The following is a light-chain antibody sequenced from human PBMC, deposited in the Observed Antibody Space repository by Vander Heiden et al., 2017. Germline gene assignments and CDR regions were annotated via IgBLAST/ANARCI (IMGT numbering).Light chain of an antibody. Sequence: QSALTQPPSVSASPGQLITISCTGTSEDVGNYNRVSWNQQHPSKAPKLMSYRGSRRPSGVSNRFSGSKSGNTASLTISGLQAEDEADYYCCSYAGFNPFVFGTGTKVTVI. J-gene: IGLJ1*01. CDR3: CSYAGFNPFV. V-gene: IGLV2-23*01. CDR2: RGS. CDR1: SEDVGNYNR.